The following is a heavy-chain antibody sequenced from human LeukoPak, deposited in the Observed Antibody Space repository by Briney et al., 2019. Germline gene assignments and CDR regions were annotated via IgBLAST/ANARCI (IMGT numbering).Heavy chain of an antibody. J-gene: IGHJ4*02. CDR3: AKYYDSSGYSGVVY. CDR2: IKKDGSEK. CDR1: GFTFSSHW. Sequence: GGSLRLSCAASGFTFSSHWMSWVRQAPGKGLEWVANIKKDGSEKYYVDAVKGRFTISRDNSKNTLYLQMNSLRAEDTAVYYCAKYYDSSGYSGVVYWGQGTLVTVSS. D-gene: IGHD3-22*01. V-gene: IGHV3-7*03.